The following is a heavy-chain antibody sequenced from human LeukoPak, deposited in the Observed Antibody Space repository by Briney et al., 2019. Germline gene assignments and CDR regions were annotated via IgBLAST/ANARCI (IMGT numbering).Heavy chain of an antibody. V-gene: IGHV3-23*01. CDR2: ISDSGGST. J-gene: IGHJ4*02. CDR1: GLTFSNYA. Sequence: GGSLRLSCAASGLTFSNYAMSWVRQAPGKGLEWVSGISDSGGSTYYADSVKGRFIISRDNSKNTLYLQMNSLRAEDTAVYYCAKDRDPEDWGQGTLVTVSS. CDR3: AKDRDPED.